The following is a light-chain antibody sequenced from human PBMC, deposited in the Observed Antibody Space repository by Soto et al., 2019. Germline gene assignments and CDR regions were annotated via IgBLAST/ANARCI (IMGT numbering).Light chain of an antibody. J-gene: IGLJ2*01. CDR1: TGAVTSGHY. CDR2: DTS. V-gene: IGLV7-46*01. Sequence: QTVVTQESSLTVSPGGTVTLTCGSSTGAVTSGHYPYWFQQKPGQAPRTLIYDTSKTHSWTPARFSGSLLGGKAALTLSGAQPEAEADYYCLLSSYSGARVFGGGTKLTVL. CDR3: LLSSYSGARV.